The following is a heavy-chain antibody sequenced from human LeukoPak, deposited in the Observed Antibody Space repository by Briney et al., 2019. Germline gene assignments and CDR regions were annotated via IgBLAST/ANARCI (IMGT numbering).Heavy chain of an antibody. V-gene: IGHV3-53*01. Sequence: GGSLRLSCAASGFTVSSNYMSWVRQAPGKGLGWVSVIYSGGSTYYADSVKGRFTISRDNANNSLYLQMNSLRVEDTAAYYCAREGITTTAFDYWGQGTLVTVSS. CDR1: GFTVSSNY. CDR3: AREGITTTAFDY. CDR2: IYSGGST. D-gene: IGHD1-20*01. J-gene: IGHJ4*02.